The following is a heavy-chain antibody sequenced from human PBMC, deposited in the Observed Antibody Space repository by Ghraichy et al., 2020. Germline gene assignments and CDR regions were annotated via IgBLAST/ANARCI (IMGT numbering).Heavy chain of an antibody. CDR2: INSDGSST. V-gene: IGHV3-74*01. J-gene: IGHJ6*02. D-gene: IGHD3-9*01. CDR1: GFTFSSYW. Sequence: ETLSLTCAASGFTFSSYWMHWVRQAPGKGLVWVSRINSDGSSTSYADSVKGRFTISRDNAKNTLYLQMNSLRAEDTAVYYCARVYDILTGYGMDVWGQGTTVTVSS. CDR3: ARVYDILTGYGMDV.